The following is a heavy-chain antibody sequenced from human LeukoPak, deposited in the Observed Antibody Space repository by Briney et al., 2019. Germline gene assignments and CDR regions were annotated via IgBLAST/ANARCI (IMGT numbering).Heavy chain of an antibody. CDR3: ARAGKLYCTNGVCYTSYYYGMDV. J-gene: IGHJ6*02. CDR2: ISYDGSNK. D-gene: IGHD2-8*01. V-gene: IGHV3-30-3*01. CDR1: GFTFSSYA. Sequence: GGSLRLSCAASGFTFSSYAIHWVRQAPGKGLEWVAVISYDGSNKYYADSVKGRFTISRDNSKNTLYLQMNSLRAEDTAVYYCARAGKLYCTNGVCYTSYYYGMDVWGQGTTVTVSS.